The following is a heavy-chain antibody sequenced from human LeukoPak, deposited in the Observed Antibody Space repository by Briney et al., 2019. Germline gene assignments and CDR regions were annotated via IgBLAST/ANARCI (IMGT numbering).Heavy chain of an antibody. V-gene: IGHV4-59*01. CDR3: AHSKRGGGYYINAFAV. D-gene: IGHD1-26*01. J-gene: IGHJ3*01. Sequence: KPSETLSLTCTVSGASTSAYYWSWIRQPPGKGLEWIGYSYSGGNANYNPSLKTRVTISIDTSENQFSLRLTSVTAADTAVYFRAHSKRGGGYYINAFAVWGQGTLVTISS. CDR2: SYSGGNA. CDR1: GASTSAYY.